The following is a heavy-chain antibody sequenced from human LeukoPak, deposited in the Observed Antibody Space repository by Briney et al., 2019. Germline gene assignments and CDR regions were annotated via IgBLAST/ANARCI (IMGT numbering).Heavy chain of an antibody. CDR2: IYNGVST. CDR1: GASVSSASY. J-gene: IGHJ5*02. Sequence: SETLSLTCTVSGASVSSASYWTWIRQPPGKGVEWIAHIYNGVSTNYNPSLKSRVTISVDTSKNQFSLRLNSVTAADTAVYYCARSRAFNSGAFDPWGQGSLVTVSS. CDR3: ARSRAFNSGAFDP. D-gene: IGHD1-26*01. V-gene: IGHV4-61*01.